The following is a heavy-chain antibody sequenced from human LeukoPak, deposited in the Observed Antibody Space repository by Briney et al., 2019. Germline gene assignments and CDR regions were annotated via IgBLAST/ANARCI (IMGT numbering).Heavy chain of an antibody. CDR2: ISGSSSTI. D-gene: IGHD1-26*01. V-gene: IGHV3-48*04. J-gene: IGHJ6*02. CDR1: GFTFSSYS. Sequence: PGGSLRLSCAASGFTFSSYSMNWVRQAPGKGLEWVSYISGSSSTIYYADSVKGRFTISRDNAKNSLYLQMNSLRAEDTAVYYCARGKVGATNYYGMDVWGQGTTVTVSS. CDR3: ARGKVGATNYYGMDV.